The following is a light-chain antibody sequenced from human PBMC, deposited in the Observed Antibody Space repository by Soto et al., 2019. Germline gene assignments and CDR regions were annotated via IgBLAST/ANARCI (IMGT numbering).Light chain of an antibody. CDR3: NSLSATGTSYV. CDR1: SGDVGSYNH. CDR2: EVT. V-gene: IGLV2-14*01. Sequence: QSVLTQPASVSGSPGQSIAISCTGTSGDVGSYNHVSWYQQYPGKAPKLMIYEVTNRPSGVSDRFSGSKSGSTASLTISVLQAEDEADYYCNSLSATGTSYVYGTGTKVTVL. J-gene: IGLJ1*01.